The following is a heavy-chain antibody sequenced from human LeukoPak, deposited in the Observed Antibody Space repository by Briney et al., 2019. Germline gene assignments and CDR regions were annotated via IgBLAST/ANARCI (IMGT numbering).Heavy chain of an antibody. CDR1: GGSISSGGYS. V-gene: IGHV4-30-2*01. CDR2: IYHSGST. Sequence: SETLSLTCAVSGGSISSGGYSWSWIRQPPGKGLEWIGYIYHSGSTYYNPSLKSRVTISVDRSKNQFSLKLSSVTAADTAVYYCARGYDFYYFDYWGQGTLVTVSS. D-gene: IGHD1-20*01. J-gene: IGHJ4*02. CDR3: ARGYDFYYFDY.